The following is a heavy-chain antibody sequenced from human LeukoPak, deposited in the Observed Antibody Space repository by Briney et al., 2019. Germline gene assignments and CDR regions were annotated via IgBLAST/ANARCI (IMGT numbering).Heavy chain of an antibody. Sequence: GGSLRLSCAASGFTVSSNYMSWVRQAPGKGLEWVALIRHDESNEYYADSVKGRFTISRDNSKNILYLQMNSLRVDDTAMYYCAKPLPGVAAAGTNAFDIWGQGTMVTVSS. CDR3: AKPLPGVAAAGTNAFDI. V-gene: IGHV3-30*02. J-gene: IGHJ3*02. CDR2: IRHDESNE. D-gene: IGHD6-13*01. CDR1: GFTVSSNY.